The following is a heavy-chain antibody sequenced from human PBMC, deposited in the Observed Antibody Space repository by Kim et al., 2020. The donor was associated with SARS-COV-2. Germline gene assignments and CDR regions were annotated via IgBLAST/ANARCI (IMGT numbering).Heavy chain of an antibody. CDR2: IYSGGST. D-gene: IGHD4-17*01. CDR1: GFTVSSNY. V-gene: IGHV3-53*01. Sequence: GGSLRLSCAASGFTVSSNYMSWVRQAPGKGLEWVSVIYSGGSTYYTDSVKGRFTISRDNSKNTLDLQMNSLRAEDTAVYYCVRDSSTTVVTPGAYWGQGTLVTVSS. CDR3: VRDSSTTVVTPGAY. J-gene: IGHJ4*02.